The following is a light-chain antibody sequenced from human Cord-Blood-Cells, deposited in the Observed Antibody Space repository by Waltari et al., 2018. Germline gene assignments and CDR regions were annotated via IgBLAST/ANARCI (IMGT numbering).Light chain of an antibody. CDR3: SSYTSSSTWV. CDR2: DVS. V-gene: IGLV2-14*01. J-gene: IGLJ3*02. Sequence: QSALTQSASVSGSPGQSITISCTGTSSDVGGYNYVSWYQQHPGKAPKLMIYDVSNRPSGVSIRFSGSKSGNTASLTISGLQAEDEADYYCSSYTSSSTWVFGGGTKLTVL. CDR1: SSDVGGYNY.